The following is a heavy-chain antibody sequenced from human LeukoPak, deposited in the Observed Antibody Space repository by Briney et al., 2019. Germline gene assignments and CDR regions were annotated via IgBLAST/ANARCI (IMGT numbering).Heavy chain of an antibody. Sequence: SVKVSCKASGGTFSSYTISWVRQAPGQGLEWMGRIIPILGIANYAQKFQGRVTITADKSTSTAYMELSSLRSEDTAVHYCARVSTMVRGVIEDYWGQGTLVTVSS. CDR2: IIPILGIA. D-gene: IGHD3-10*01. J-gene: IGHJ4*02. CDR3: ARVSTMVRGVIEDY. CDR1: GGTFSSYT. V-gene: IGHV1-69*02.